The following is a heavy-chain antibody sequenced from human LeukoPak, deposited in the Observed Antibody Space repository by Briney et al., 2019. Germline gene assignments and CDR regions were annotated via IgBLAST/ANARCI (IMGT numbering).Heavy chain of an antibody. CDR3: AKAEYYDILTGYYDFDY. CDR1: GFTFSSYA. Sequence: PGGSLRLSCAASGFTFSSYAMSWVRQAPGKGLEWVSAISGSGGNTYYADSVKGRFTISRDNSKNTLYLQMNSLRAEDTAVYYCAKAEYYDILTGYYDFDYWGQGTLVTVSS. J-gene: IGHJ4*02. D-gene: IGHD3-9*01. CDR2: ISGSGGNT. V-gene: IGHV3-23*01.